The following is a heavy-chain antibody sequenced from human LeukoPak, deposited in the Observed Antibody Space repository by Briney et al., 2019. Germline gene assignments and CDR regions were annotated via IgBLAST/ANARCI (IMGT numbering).Heavy chain of an antibody. V-gene: IGHV4-59*01. CDR3: ARDQGYSYGSYDAFDI. CDR2: IYYSGST. J-gene: IGHJ3*02. Sequence: SETLSLTCTVSGGSISRYCWCWIRQPPGKGLEWIGYIYYSGSTNYNPSLKSRATISVDTSKIQLSLKLSSVTAADTAVYYCARDQGYSYGSYDAFDIWGQGTMVTVSS. CDR1: GGSISRYC. D-gene: IGHD5-18*01.